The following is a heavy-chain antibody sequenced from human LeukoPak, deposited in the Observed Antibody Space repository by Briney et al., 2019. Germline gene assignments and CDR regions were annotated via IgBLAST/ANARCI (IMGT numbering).Heavy chain of an antibody. CDR1: GDSMNNFY. CDR3: ARGGYTYGYYFDH. Sequence: SETLSLTCTVSGDSMNNFYWSWIRQPPGKGLEWIGYIYYSGDTSYNPSLKSRVTISADTSKNQLSLKLSSVTAADTAVYYCARGGYTYGYYFDHWGQGALVTVSS. V-gene: IGHV4-59*01. CDR2: IYYSGDT. D-gene: IGHD5-18*01. J-gene: IGHJ4*02.